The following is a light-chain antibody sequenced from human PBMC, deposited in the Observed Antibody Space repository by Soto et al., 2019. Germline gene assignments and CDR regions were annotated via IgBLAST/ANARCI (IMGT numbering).Light chain of an antibody. Sequence: DIQMTQSPSSLSASVGDRVTITCRASQSISSWLAWYQEKPGRAPKLLIYDASTLESGVPSRFSGSGSGTEFTLTISSLQPDDFATYYCQQYSSHDRLTFGGGTKVDIK. J-gene: IGKJ4*01. V-gene: IGKV1-5*01. CDR2: DAS. CDR1: QSISSW. CDR3: QQYSSHDRLT.